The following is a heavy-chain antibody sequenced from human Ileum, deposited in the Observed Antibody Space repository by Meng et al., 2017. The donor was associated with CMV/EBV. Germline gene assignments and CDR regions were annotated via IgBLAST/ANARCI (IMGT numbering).Heavy chain of an antibody. D-gene: IGHD3-10*01. CDR3: TTKHYYGSETYDY. V-gene: IGHV3-15*07. Sequence: SGFGFTGAWMNWVRQAPGKGLEWVARIKTKSNGGTTDYASFVRSRFTISRDDSIHTLYLQMNSLKTDDTAVYYCTTKHYYGSETYDYWGQGTLVTVSS. J-gene: IGHJ4*02. CDR2: IKTKSNGGTT. CDR1: GFGFTGAW.